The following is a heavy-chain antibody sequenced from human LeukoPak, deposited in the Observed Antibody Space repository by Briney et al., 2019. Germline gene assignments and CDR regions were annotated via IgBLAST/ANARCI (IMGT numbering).Heavy chain of an antibody. J-gene: IGHJ6*03. V-gene: IGHV3-48*02. CDR1: GFTFSSYS. D-gene: IGHD1-26*01. CDR2: ISSSSSTI. CDR3: ARDTGGGELMSYYYYYMDV. Sequence: PGGSLRLSCAASGFTFSSYSMNWVRQAPGKGLEWVSYISSSSSTIYYADSVKGRFTISRDNAKNSLYLQMNSLRDEDTAVYYWARDTGGGELMSYYYYYMDVWGKGTTVTVSS.